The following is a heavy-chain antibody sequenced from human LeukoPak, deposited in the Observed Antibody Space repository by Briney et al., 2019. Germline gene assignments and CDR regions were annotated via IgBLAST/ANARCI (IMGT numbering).Heavy chain of an antibody. CDR2: IYYGGST. CDR1: GGSISSSSYY. CDR3: ARAGIELGRYYFDY. J-gene: IGHJ4*02. D-gene: IGHD1-26*01. V-gene: IGHV4-39*07. Sequence: SETLSLTCTVSGGSISSSSYYWGWIRQPPGKGLEWLASIYYGGSTYYNPSLKSRVTMSVDTSKNQLSLKLSSVTAADTAVYYCARAGIELGRYYFDYWGQGTLVTVSS.